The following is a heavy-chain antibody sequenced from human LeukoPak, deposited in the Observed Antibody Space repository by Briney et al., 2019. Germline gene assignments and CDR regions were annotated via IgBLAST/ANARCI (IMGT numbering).Heavy chain of an antibody. V-gene: IGHV3-20*04. CDR3: ARDPTHYDFWSGYPDY. D-gene: IGHD3-3*01. Sequence: GGSLRLSCAASGFTFDDYGMSWVRQAPGKGLEWVSGINWNGGSTGYAGSVKGRFTISRDNAKNSLYLQMNSLRAEDTALYYCARDPTHYDFWSGYPDYWGQGTLVTVSS. CDR1: GFTFDDYG. CDR2: INWNGGST. J-gene: IGHJ4*02.